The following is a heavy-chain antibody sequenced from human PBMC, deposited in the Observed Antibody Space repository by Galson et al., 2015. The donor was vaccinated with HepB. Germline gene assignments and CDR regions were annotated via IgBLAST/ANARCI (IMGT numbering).Heavy chain of an antibody. CDR2: IYSGGST. Sequence: SLRLSCAASGFTVSSNYMRWVRQAPGKGLEWVSVIYSGGSTYYADSVKGRFTISRDNSKNKLYLQMNSLRAEDTAVYYCARAILSLRIAVAGPVYGMDVWGQGTTVTVSS. J-gene: IGHJ6*02. V-gene: IGHV3-66*01. CDR1: GFTVSSNY. CDR3: ARAILSLRIAVAGPVYGMDV. D-gene: IGHD6-19*01.